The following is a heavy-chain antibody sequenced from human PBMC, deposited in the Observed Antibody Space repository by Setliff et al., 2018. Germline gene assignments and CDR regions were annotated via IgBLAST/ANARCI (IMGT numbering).Heavy chain of an antibody. Sequence: SETLSLTCAVYGAPFSAYYWSWIRQPPGKGLEWIGEINHSGSTNYNPSLRSRVSMSLDTSKRQVSLNLNSVTAADTGVYYCATRTFAVIPHSGLGLDYFYGMDVWGRGTTVTV. V-gene: IGHV4-34*01. CDR2: INHSGST. J-gene: IGHJ6*02. CDR1: GAPFSAYY. CDR3: ATRTFAVIPHSGLGLDYFYGMDV. D-gene: IGHD2-21*01.